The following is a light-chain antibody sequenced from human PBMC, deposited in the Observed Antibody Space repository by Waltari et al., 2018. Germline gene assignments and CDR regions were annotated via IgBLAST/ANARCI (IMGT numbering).Light chain of an antibody. J-gene: IGKJ4*01. Sequence: ETVMTQSQATLSVSPGERATLSCRASQSVGSNLAWYQQKAGQAPRLLIYGASTRATGIPARFSGSGFGTEFTLTISSLQSEDFAVYYCQQYDDWPPLTFGGGTKVEIK. CDR1: QSVGSN. CDR2: GAS. V-gene: IGKV3-15*01. CDR3: QQYDDWPPLT.